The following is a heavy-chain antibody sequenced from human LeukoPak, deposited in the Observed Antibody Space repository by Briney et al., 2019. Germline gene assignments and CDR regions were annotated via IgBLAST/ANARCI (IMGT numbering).Heavy chain of an antibody. CDR3: ARVVDSSGYYSLDY. D-gene: IGHD3-22*01. J-gene: IGHJ4*02. Sequence: SETLSLTCTVSGGSISSHYWSWIRQPPGKGLEWMGYIYYSGITNYNPSLKSRVTISVDTSKNQFSLKLSSVTGADTAVYYCARVVDSSGYYSLDYWGQGTMVTVSS. CDR1: GGSISSHY. V-gene: IGHV4-59*11. CDR2: IYYSGIT.